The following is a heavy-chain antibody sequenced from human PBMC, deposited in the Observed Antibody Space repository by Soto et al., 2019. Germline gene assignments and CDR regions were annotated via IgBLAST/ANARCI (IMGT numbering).Heavy chain of an antibody. CDR1: GGFVSSGSYY. Sequence: QVQLKQWGAGLLKPSETLSLTCAVYGGFVSSGSYYWSWIRQPPGKGLEWIGEMSHSGGTHFNPCLKSRVTISVDTSKNQFSLKMSSVTAADTALYYCARVERGTATTVVDAFDIWGPGTMVNVSS. J-gene: IGHJ3*02. D-gene: IGHD1-1*01. V-gene: IGHV4-34*01. CDR2: MSHSGGT. CDR3: ARVERGTATTVVDAFDI.